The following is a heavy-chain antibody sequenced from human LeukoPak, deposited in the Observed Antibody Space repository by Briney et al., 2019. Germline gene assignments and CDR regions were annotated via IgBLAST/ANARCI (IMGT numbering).Heavy chain of an antibody. J-gene: IGHJ4*02. CDR2: IRYDGSNK. D-gene: IGHD3-3*01. V-gene: IGHV3-30*02. Sequence: PGGSLRLSCAASGFTFSSYGMHWVRQAPGKGLEWVAFIRYDGSNKYYADSVKGRFTISRDNSKNTLYLQMNSLRAEDTAVYYCASLTYYDFWSGYQPFDYWGQGTLVTVSS. CDR3: ASLTYYDFWSGYQPFDY. CDR1: GFTFSSYG.